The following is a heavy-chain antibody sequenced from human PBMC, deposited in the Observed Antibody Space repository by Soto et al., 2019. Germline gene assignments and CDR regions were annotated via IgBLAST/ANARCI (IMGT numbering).Heavy chain of an antibody. D-gene: IGHD2-15*01. CDR2: ISYDGSNK. Sequence: GGSLRLSCAASGFTFSSYGMHWVRQAPGKGLEWVAVISYDGSNKYYADSVKGRFTISRDNSKNTLYLQMNSLRAEDTAVYYCAKERCSGGSCYSGYFQHWGQGTLVTVSS. CDR3: AKERCSGGSCYSGYFQH. CDR1: GFTFSSYG. J-gene: IGHJ1*01. V-gene: IGHV3-30*18.